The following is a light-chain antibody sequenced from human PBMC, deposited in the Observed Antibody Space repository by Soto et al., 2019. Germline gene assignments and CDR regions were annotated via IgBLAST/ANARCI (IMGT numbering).Light chain of an antibody. CDR2: DAS. V-gene: IGKV3-11*01. CDR1: QSVSSY. J-gene: IGKJ2*01. Sequence: EIVLTQSPATLSLSPGERATLSCRASQSVSSYLAWYQQKPGQAPRLLIYDASNRATGIPARFSGSGSGTDFPLTISSLEPEDFAVYYCQQRSNWPPEYTFGQGNKLEI. CDR3: QQRSNWPPEYT.